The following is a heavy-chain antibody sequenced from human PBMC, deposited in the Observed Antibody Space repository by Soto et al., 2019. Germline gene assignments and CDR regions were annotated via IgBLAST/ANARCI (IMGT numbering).Heavy chain of an antibody. D-gene: IGHD4-17*01. Sequence: PSETLSLTCTVSGGSISSSSYYWGWIRQPPGKGLEWIGSIYYSGSTYYNPSLKSRVTISVDTSKNQFSLKLSSVTAADTAVYYCARLGGPTVTTYYFDYWGQGTLVTVSS. V-gene: IGHV4-39*01. CDR2: IYYSGST. CDR3: ARLGGPTVTTYYFDY. CDR1: GGSISSSSYY. J-gene: IGHJ4*02.